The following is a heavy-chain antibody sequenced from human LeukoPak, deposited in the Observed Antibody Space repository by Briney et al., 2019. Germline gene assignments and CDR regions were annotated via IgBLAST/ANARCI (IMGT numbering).Heavy chain of an antibody. CDR3: TAHYYDSSGYYRFDY. Sequence: GGSLRLSCAASGFTFSGSAMHWVRQASGKGLEWVGRIRSKANSYATAYAASVKGRFTISRDDSKNTAYLQMNSLKTEDTAVYYCTAHYYDSSGYYRFDYWGQGTLVTVSS. CDR2: IRSKANSYAT. V-gene: IGHV3-73*01. D-gene: IGHD3-22*01. J-gene: IGHJ4*02. CDR1: GFTFSGSA.